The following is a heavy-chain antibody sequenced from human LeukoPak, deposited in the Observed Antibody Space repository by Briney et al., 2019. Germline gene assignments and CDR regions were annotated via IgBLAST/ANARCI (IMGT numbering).Heavy chain of an antibody. J-gene: IGHJ6*03. CDR3: ARASESGSYYAPRTPQYYMDV. Sequence: TGGSLRLSCAASGFTFSSYWMSWVRQAPGKGLEWVANIKQDGSEKYYVDSVKGRFTISRDNAKNSLYLQMNNLRAEDTAVYYCARASESGSYYAPRTPQYYMDVWGKGTTVTVSS. V-gene: IGHV3-7*01. CDR2: IKQDGSEK. CDR1: GFTFSSYW. D-gene: IGHD1-26*01.